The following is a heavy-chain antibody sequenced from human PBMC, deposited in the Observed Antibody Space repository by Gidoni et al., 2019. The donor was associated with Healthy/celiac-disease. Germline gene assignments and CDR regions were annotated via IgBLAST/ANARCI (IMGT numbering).Heavy chain of an antibody. Sequence: EVQLVESGGGLVQPGGSLRLSCAASGFTFSSYSMNWVRQAPGKGLEWVSYISSSSSTIYYADSVKGRFTISRDNAKNSLYLQMNSLRAEDTAVYYCARAPHWNDLLWHYWGQGTLVTVSS. V-gene: IGHV3-48*01. J-gene: IGHJ4*02. CDR1: GFTFSSYS. CDR2: ISSSSSTI. CDR3: ARAPHWNDLLWHY. D-gene: IGHD1-1*01.